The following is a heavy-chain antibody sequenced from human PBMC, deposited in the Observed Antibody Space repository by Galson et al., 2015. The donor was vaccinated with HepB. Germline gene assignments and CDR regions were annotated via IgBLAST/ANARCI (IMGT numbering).Heavy chain of an antibody. J-gene: IGHJ4*02. V-gene: IGHV3-74*01. CDR3: ARHSGTYLDY. D-gene: IGHD1-26*01. CDR2: INSDGSSR. Sequence: SLRLSCAASGITFSGHWMHWVRQAPGKGLVWVARINSDGSSRYYADSVRGRFTISRDNARNTLFLQMDSLRAEDTALFYCARHSGTYLDYWGQGTLVTVSS. CDR1: GITFSGHW.